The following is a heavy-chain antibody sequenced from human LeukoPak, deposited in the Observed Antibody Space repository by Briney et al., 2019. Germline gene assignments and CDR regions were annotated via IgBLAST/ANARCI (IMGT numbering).Heavy chain of an antibody. Sequence: ESGPTLVNPTQTLTLTCTFSGFSLSTSGVGVGWIRQPPGKALEWLALIYWDDDKRYSPSLKSRLTITKDTSKNQVVLTMTNMDLVDTATYYCAHIGYYYDSSGYGFLDYWGQGTLVTVSS. J-gene: IGHJ4*02. CDR2: IYWDDDK. CDR3: AHIGYYYDSSGYGFLDY. CDR1: GFSLSTSGVG. V-gene: IGHV2-5*02. D-gene: IGHD3-22*01.